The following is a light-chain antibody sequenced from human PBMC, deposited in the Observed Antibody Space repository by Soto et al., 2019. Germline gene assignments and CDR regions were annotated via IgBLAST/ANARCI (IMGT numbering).Light chain of an antibody. V-gene: IGKV3-11*01. J-gene: IGKJ4*01. CDR3: HQHSNCRST. Sequence: EIVWTQSPATRSLSPGARATLSCRASQSVSRYLAWYQQKPGQAPRLLIYDASNRATGIPARFSGSGSGTDFSLTISRVEREDFAVYYWHQHSNCRSTVGGGTKVEL. CDR2: DAS. CDR1: QSVSRY.